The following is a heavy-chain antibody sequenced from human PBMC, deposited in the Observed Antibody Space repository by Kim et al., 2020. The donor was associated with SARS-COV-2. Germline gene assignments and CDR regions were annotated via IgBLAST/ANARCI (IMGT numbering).Heavy chain of an antibody. CDR1: GFTFGRYS. CDR3: AFRGDTVELAATMGAFDI. CDR2: ISSSGTTL. J-gene: IGHJ3*02. Sequence: GGSLRLSCAASGFTFGRYSMNWVRQAPGKGLEWVSYISSSGTTLYYADSVKGRFTISRDNAKNSLYLQMNSLRDEDTAVYYCAFRGDTVELAATMGAFDIWGQGTMVTVSS. V-gene: IGHV3-48*02. D-gene: IGHD2-2*01.